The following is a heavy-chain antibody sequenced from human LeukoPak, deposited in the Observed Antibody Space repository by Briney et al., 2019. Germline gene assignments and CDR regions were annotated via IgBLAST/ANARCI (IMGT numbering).Heavy chain of an antibody. CDR1: GYTFTSYD. V-gene: IGHV1-8*01. CDR3: ARGKARKRGYSSSSGGYYFDY. D-gene: IGHD6-6*01. CDR2: MNPNSGNT. Sequence: SVKVSCKASGYTFTSYDINWVRQATGQGLEWMGWMNPNSGNTGYAQKFQGRVTMTRNTSISTAYMELSSLRSEDTAVYYCARGKARKRGYSSSSGGYYFDYWGQGTRVTVSS. J-gene: IGHJ4*02.